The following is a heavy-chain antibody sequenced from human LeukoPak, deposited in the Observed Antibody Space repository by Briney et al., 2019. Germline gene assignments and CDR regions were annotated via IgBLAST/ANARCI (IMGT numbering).Heavy chain of an antibody. V-gene: IGHV3-23*01. D-gene: IGHD3-3*01. CDR3: ARGFPLRFLEWLFPTFDY. J-gene: IGHJ4*02. Sequence: PGGSLRLSCAASGFTFSSYGMSWVRQAPGKGLEWVSAISGSGGSTYYADSVKGRFTISRDNAKNSLYLQMNSLRAEDTALYYCARGFPLRFLEWLFPTFDYWGQGTLVTVSS. CDR1: GFTFSSYG. CDR2: ISGSGGST.